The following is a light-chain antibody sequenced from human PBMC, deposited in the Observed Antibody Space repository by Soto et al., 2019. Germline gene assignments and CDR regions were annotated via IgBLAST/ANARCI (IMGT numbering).Light chain of an antibody. CDR1: SSNIGAGYD. CDR2: DNT. CDR3: QSYDSSLSLLVV. J-gene: IGLJ2*01. V-gene: IGLV1-40*01. Sequence: QLVLTQPPSVSGAPGQRVTISCTGSSSNIGAGYDVHWYRQLPGTAPKLLIYDNTNRPSGVPDRFSGSKSGTSASLAITGLQAEDEADYFCQSYDSSLSLLVVFGGGTKLTVL.